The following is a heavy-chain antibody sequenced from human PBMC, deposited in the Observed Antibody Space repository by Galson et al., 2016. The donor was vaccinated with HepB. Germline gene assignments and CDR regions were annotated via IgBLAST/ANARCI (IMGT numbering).Heavy chain of an antibody. CDR1: GFQFSSYG. CDR3: ARDGAGDDNSCYTSDH. Sequence: SLRLSCAASGFQFSSYGMHWVRQAPGKGLEWVAVIWFDGSELYYADSVKGRFTISRDNSKNTLFMQMNNLRGEDTAVYYCARDGAGDDNSCYTSDHWGQGTLATGSS. V-gene: IGHV3-33*01. D-gene: IGHD3-22*01. J-gene: IGHJ4*02. CDR2: IWFDGSEL.